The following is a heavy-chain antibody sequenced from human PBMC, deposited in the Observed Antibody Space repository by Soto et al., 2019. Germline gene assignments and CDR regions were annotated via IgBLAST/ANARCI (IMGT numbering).Heavy chain of an antibody. V-gene: IGHV4-31*03. J-gene: IGHJ5*02. Sequence: SETLSLTCTVSGGPISSGGYYWNWIRQHPGKDLEWIGYIFYTGSTYYNPSLKSRVTMSVDMSKNQFSLRLTSVTAADTAVYYCASDPGGTKWFDPWGQGTLVTVSS. CDR1: GGPISSGGYY. D-gene: IGHD3-16*01. CDR2: IFYTGST. CDR3: ASDPGGTKWFDP.